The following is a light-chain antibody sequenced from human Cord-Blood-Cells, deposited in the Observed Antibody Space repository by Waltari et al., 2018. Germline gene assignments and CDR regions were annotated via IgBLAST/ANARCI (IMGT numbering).Light chain of an antibody. CDR3: QQSYSTLYT. V-gene: IGKV1-39*01. J-gene: IGKJ2*01. Sequence: QMTQSPSSLSATVGDSGTITCRASQSIISYLNWYQQKPGKAPKLLIYAASSLQSGVPARFSGSGSGTEFTLTISSLQPEDFATYYCQQSYSTLYTFGQGTKLEIK. CDR1: QSIISY. CDR2: AAS.